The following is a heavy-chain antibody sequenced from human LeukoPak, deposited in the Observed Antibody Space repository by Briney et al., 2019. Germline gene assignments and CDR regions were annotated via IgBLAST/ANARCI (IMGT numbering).Heavy chain of an antibody. D-gene: IGHD3-22*01. V-gene: IGHV3-23*01. J-gene: IGHJ4*02. CDR2: ISASGGST. CDR3: ARGRHLSGSGYPFDY. CDR1: GFTFTNYA. Sequence: QAGGSLRLSCAASGFTFTNYAMTWVRQAPGKGLEWVSVISASGGSTYYADSVKGRFTISRDNAKNSLYLQMNSLRAEDTAVYYCARGRHLSGSGYPFDYWGQGTLVTVSS.